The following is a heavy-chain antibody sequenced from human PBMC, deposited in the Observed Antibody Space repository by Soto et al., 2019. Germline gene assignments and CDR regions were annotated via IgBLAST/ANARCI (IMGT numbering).Heavy chain of an antibody. Sequence: SETLSLTCTVSGGSISSYYWSWIRQPPGKGLEWIGYIYYSGSTNYNPSLKSRVTISVDTSKNQFSLKLSSVTAADTAVYYWAREPIRGYDFDAFDIWGQGTMVTVSS. V-gene: IGHV4-59*01. CDR1: GGSISSYY. CDR3: AREPIRGYDFDAFDI. D-gene: IGHD5-12*01. CDR2: IYYSGST. J-gene: IGHJ3*02.